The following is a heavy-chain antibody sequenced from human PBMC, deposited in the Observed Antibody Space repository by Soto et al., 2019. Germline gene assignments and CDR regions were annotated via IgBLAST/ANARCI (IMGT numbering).Heavy chain of an antibody. V-gene: IGHV3-23*01. CDR2: ISGSGGST. J-gene: IGHJ4*02. Sequence: GGSLRLSCAASGFTFSSYAMSWVRQAPGKGLEWVSAISGSGGSTYYADSVKGRFTISRDNSKNTMYLQMNSVRAEDTAVYYCAKARGPPLFDYWGQGTLVTVSS. CDR3: AKARGPPLFDY. CDR1: GFTFSSYA. D-gene: IGHD3-10*01.